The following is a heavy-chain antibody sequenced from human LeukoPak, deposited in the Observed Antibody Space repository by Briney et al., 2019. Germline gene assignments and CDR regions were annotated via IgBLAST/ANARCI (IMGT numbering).Heavy chain of an antibody. Sequence: GGSLRLSCAGSGFTFSSYAMTWVRQAPGKGLEWVSAINGNGYSTYYADSVKGRFTISRDNFKNALYLQMSSLRVEDTAIYYCAKQSYARSLGEGGPGTLVTVSS. V-gene: IGHV3-23*01. CDR3: AKQSYARSLGE. J-gene: IGHJ4*02. D-gene: IGHD3-10*02. CDR1: GFTFSSYA. CDR2: INGNGYST.